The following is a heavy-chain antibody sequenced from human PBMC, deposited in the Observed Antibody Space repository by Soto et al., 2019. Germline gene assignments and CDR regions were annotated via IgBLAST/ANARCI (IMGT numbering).Heavy chain of an antibody. V-gene: IGHV3-48*01. J-gene: IGHJ3*02. Sequence: EVQLVESGGGLVQPGGSLRLSCAASGFTFSSYSMNWVRQAPGKGLEWVSYISSSSSTIYYADSVKGRFTIARDNAKNSLYLQMNSLRAEDTAVYYWARVRSSWYDAFDIWGQGTMVTVSS. CDR3: ARVRSSWYDAFDI. D-gene: IGHD6-13*01. CDR2: ISSSSSTI. CDR1: GFTFSSYS.